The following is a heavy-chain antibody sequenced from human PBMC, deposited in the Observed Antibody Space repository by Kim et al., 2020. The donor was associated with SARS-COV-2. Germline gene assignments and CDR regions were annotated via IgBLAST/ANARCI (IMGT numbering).Heavy chain of an antibody. D-gene: IGHD3-16*01. Sequence: ADSVKGRFTITRDNSKNTLYRQMNSLGAEDTAVYDCGKVLGGYYYYGMDVWGQGTTVTVSS. V-gene: IGHV3-23*01. CDR3: GKVLGGYYYYGMDV. J-gene: IGHJ6*02.